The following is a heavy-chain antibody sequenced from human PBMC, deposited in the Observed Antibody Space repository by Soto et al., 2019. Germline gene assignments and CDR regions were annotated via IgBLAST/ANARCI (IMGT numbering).Heavy chain of an antibody. J-gene: IGHJ3*02. CDR2: ISAYNGNT. CDR3: ARDEYYDSSGYSSGAFDI. Sequence: ASVKVSCKASGYTFTSYGSSWVRQAPGQGLEWMGWISAYNGNTNYAQKLQGRVTMTTDTSTSTAYMELRSLRSDDTAVYYCARDEYYDSSGYSSGAFDIWGQGTMVTVSS. V-gene: IGHV1-18*01. D-gene: IGHD3-22*01. CDR1: GYTFTSYG.